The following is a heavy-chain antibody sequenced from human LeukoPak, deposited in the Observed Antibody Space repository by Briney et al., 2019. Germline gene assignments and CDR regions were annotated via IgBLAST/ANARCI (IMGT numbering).Heavy chain of an antibody. D-gene: IGHD3-9*01. CDR3: ARESYDTLTGCYFFHY. V-gene: IGHV3-21*01. J-gene: IGHJ4*02. Sequence: GGSLRLSCAASGFTFSSYSMNWVRQAPGKGLEWVSSISSSSSYIYYADSVKGRFTISRDNAKNSLYLQMNSLRAEDTAVYYCARESYDTLTGCYFFHYWGQGTLVTVSS. CDR1: GFTFSSYS. CDR2: ISSSSSYI.